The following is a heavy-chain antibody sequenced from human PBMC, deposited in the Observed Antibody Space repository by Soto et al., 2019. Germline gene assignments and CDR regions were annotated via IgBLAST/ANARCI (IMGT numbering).Heavy chain of an antibody. J-gene: IGHJ4*02. CDR3: AREAILPILGFDS. Sequence: QVYLVQSGAEVKKPGASVKVSCKASGYTFTTYVLYWVRQAPGQRLEWMGWINGGNGNTRYSQNFQGRVTISRDTSATTVYMELSSLRSEDTAVYYCAREAILPILGFDSWGQGTLVTVSS. CDR2: INGGNGNT. V-gene: IGHV1-3*01. CDR1: GYTFTTYV. D-gene: IGHD2-15*01.